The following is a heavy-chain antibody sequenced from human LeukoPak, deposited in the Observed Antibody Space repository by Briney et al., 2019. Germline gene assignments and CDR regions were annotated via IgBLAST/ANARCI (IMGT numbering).Heavy chain of an antibody. Sequence: SETLSLTCTVSGGSISSSSYYWGWIRQPPGKGLEWIGSIYYSGSTYYNPSLKSRVTISVDTSKNQFSLKLSSVAAADTAVYYCARDKGDSSSSNWFDPWGQGTLVTVSS. CDR1: GGSISSSSYY. CDR3: ARDKGDSSSSNWFDP. J-gene: IGHJ5*02. CDR2: IYYSGST. V-gene: IGHV4-39*07. D-gene: IGHD6-13*01.